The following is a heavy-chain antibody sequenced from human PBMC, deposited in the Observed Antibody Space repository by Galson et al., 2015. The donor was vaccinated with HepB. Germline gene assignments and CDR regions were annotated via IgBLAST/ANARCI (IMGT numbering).Heavy chain of an antibody. Sequence: SVKVSCKVSGNIFTEFSMHWVRQAPEKGLEWMGRFDPEDGETIFAQKFQGRVTVTEDKSTDTAYMELSSLRSEDTAVYYCATVFMVDPAMVASSHYLDFWGQGTLVTVSS. CDR2: FDPEDGET. CDR1: GNIFTEFS. CDR3: ATVFMVDPAMVASSHYLDF. D-gene: IGHD5-18*01. V-gene: IGHV1-24*01. J-gene: IGHJ4*02.